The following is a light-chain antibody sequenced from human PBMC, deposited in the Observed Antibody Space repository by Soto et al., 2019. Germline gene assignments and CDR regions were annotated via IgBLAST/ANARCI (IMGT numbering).Light chain of an antibody. CDR1: QSISSW. V-gene: IGKV1-5*03. CDR3: QQYNSLYT. CDR2: KAS. Sequence: DIQMTQSPSTLSASVGDRVTITCRASQSISSWLAWYQQKPGKAPKLLIYKASSLESGVPSRFSGSGSGTEFTLTISSLQPDDFATYDCQQYNSLYTCGQGTKREIK. J-gene: IGKJ2*01.